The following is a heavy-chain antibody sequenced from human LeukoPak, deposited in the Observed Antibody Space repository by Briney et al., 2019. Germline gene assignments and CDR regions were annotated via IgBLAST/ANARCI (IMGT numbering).Heavy chain of an antibody. D-gene: IGHD3-16*02. V-gene: IGHV3-48*04. CDR1: GFTFSSYS. CDR3: ARDPTYYDYVWGSYRYTGIDY. J-gene: IGHJ4*02. CDR2: ISSSSSTI. Sequence: GGSLRLSCAASGFTFSSYSMNWVRQAPGKGLEWVSYISSSSSTIYYADSVKGRFTISRDNAKNSLYLQMNSLRAEDTAVYYCARDPTYYDYVWGSYRYTGIDYWGQGTLVTVSS.